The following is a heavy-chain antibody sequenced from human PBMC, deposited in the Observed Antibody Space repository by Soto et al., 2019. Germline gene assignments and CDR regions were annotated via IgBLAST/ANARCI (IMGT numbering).Heavy chain of an antibody. J-gene: IGHJ3*02. Sequence: GESLKISCKGSGYIFTIYWIGWVRQVPGKGLEWMGIIYPGDSDTKYSPSFQGQVTISADKSISTAYLQWSSLKASDTAMYYCATFLRRNDWHDAFNIWGQGTMVTVSS. CDR3: ATFLRRNDWHDAFNI. V-gene: IGHV5-51*01. CDR2: IYPGDSDT. CDR1: GYIFTIYW. D-gene: IGHD3-3*02.